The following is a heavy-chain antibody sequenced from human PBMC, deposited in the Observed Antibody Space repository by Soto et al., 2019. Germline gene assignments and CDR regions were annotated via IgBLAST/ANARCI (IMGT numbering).Heavy chain of an antibody. D-gene: IGHD3-22*01. V-gene: IGHV1-46*03. CDR2: ISPSGGST. CDR1: GYTFTSYY. Sequence: ASVKVSCKASGYTFTSYYMHWVRQAPGQGLEWMGIISPSGGSTSYAQKFQGRVTMTRDTSTSTVYMELSSLRSEDTAVYYCAPTPGDCSGYPRFAYWGQGTLVTVSS. CDR3: APTPGDCSGYPRFAY. J-gene: IGHJ4*02.